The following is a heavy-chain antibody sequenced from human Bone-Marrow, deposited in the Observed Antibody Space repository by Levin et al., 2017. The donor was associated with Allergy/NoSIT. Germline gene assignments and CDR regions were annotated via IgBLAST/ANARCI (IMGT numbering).Heavy chain of an antibody. CDR1: GYSISSGYY. V-gene: IGHV4-38-2*01. CDR3: TRAPVDNYGLPRSFDY. J-gene: IGHJ4*02. D-gene: IGHD5-18*01. Sequence: SQTLSLTCAVSGYSISSGYYWGWIRQSPEKGLEWIGSSYHGGSTYYNPSLKSRVTISLDSSKNLFSLKVRSVTAADTAVYYCTRAPVDNYGLPRSFDYWGQGTLVTVSS. CDR2: SYHGGST.